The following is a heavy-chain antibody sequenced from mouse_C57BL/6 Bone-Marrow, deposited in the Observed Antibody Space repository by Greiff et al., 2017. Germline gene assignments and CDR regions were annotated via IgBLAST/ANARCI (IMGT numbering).Heavy chain of an antibody. CDR2: IDPENGDT. CDR3: TLLWSYAY. D-gene: IGHD2-1*01. V-gene: IGHV14-4*01. Sequence: VQLQQSGAELVRPGASVKLSCTASGFNIKDDYMHWVKQRPEQGLEWIGWIDPENGDTEYASKFQGKATITADTSSNTAYLQLSSLTSEDTAVYYWTLLWSYAYRGRATLVADSA. CDR1: GFNIKDDY. J-gene: IGHJ3*01.